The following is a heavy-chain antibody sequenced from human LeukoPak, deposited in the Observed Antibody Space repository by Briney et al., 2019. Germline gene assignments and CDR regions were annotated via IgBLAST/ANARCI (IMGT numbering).Heavy chain of an antibody. D-gene: IGHD3-10*01. CDR3: ARELWFVNAPGSWFDP. Sequence: KPSETLSLTCAVSGDSISSGDYSWSWIRQPSGKGLEWIGYIIHSGSSYYNPSLKSRVTISVDKSKNRFSLRLTSVTAADTAVYYCARELWFVNAPGSWFDPWGQGTLVTVSS. CDR1: GDSISSGDYS. J-gene: IGHJ5*02. V-gene: IGHV4-30-2*01. CDR2: IIHSGSS.